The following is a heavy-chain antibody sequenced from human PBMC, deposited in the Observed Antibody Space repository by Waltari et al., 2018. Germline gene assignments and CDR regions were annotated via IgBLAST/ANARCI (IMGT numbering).Heavy chain of an antibody. CDR1: GISFRTYD. V-gene: IGHV3-21*06. D-gene: IGHD2-2*01. J-gene: IGHJ6*02. CDR2: ISGSGSHI. Sequence: EVQLVESGGGLVKPGGSLRLSCAASGISFRTYDMNWVRQAPGRGREWVSSISGSGSHISYAASVRGRFTISRDNAQSSLYLQMDTLRAEDTAVYYCASRSPPARYNAMDFWGQGTTVTVSS. CDR3: ASRSPPARYNAMDF.